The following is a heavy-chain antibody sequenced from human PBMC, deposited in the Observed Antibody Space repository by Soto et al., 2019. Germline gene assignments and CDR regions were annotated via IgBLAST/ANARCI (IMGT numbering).Heavy chain of an antibody. CDR1: GGTFSSYT. V-gene: IGHV1-69*02. D-gene: IGHD3-16*02. CDR2: IIPILGIA. CDR3: ASLRLGELSPPLHS. Sequence: QVQLVQSGAEVKKPGSSVKVSCKASGGTFSSYTISWVRQAPGQGLEWMGRIIPILGIANYAQKFQGRVTITADKSTSTAYMELSSLRSEDTAVYYCASLRLGELSPPLHSWGQGTLVTVSS. J-gene: IGHJ4*02.